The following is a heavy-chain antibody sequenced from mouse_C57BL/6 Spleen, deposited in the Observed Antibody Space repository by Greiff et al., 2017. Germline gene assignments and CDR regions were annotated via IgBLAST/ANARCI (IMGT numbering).Heavy chain of an antibody. D-gene: IGHD3-3*01. V-gene: IGHV1-19*01. CDR3: ARAGTGYYFDY. CDR2: INPYNGGT. CDR1: GYTFTDYY. Sequence: VQLQQSGPVLVKPGASVKMSCKASGYTFTDYYMNWVKQSPGKSLEWIGVINPYNGGTSYNQKFKGKATLTVDKSSSTAYMELNSLTSEDSAVYYCARAGTGYYFDYWGQGTTLTVSS. J-gene: IGHJ2*01.